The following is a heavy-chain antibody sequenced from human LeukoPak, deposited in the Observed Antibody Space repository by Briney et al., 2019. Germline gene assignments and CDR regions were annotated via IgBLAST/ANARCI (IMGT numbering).Heavy chain of an antibody. CDR1: GYTFTGYY. Sequence: ASVKVSCKASGYTFTGYYMHWVRQAPGQGLEWMGRINPNSGGTNYAQKFRGRVTMTRDTSISTAYMELSRLRSDDTAVYYCARRVQLEQRLGNAFDIWGQGTMVTVSS. V-gene: IGHV1-2*06. J-gene: IGHJ3*02. CDR2: INPNSGGT. CDR3: ARRVQLEQRLGNAFDI. D-gene: IGHD1/OR15-1a*01.